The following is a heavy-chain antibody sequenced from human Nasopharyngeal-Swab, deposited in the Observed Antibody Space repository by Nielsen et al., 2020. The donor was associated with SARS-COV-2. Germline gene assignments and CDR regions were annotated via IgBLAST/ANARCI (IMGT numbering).Heavy chain of an antibody. CDR2: INWNSFTK. CDR1: GFTFDDYV. CDR3: ARGVGVDDFWSGRFDY. V-gene: IGHV3-9*01. J-gene: IGHJ4*02. D-gene: IGHD3-3*01. Sequence: GGSLRLSCTASGFTFDDYVMHWVRQAPGKGLEWVAGINWNSFTKDYADSVKGRFTISRDNSKNTLYLQMNSLRAEDTAVYYCARGVGVDDFWSGRFDYWGQGTLVTVSS.